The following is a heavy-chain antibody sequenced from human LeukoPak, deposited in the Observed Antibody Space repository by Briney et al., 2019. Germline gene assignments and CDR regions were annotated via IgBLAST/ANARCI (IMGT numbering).Heavy chain of an antibody. CDR2: IYWDDDK. CDR1: GFSLSTFGVG. CDR3: AHGYCSNTNCPNLDY. D-gene: IGHD2-2*01. V-gene: IGHV2-5*02. Sequence: ESGPTLVKPTQTLTLTCTFSGFSLSTFGVGVGWIRQPPGKALEWLALIYWDDDKRYSPSLKSRLTITKDTSKNQVVLTMTNMDPVDSATYYCAHGYCSNTNCPNLDYWGQGTLVTVSS. J-gene: IGHJ4*02.